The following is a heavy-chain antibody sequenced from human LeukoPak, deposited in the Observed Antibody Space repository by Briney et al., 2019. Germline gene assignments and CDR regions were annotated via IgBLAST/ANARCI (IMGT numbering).Heavy chain of an antibody. Sequence: SETLSLTCTVSGASISSAGYYWSWIRQHPGKGLEWIGYIYYSGSTYYNPSLKSRVTISVDTSKNQFSLKLSSVTAADTAVYYCARAQAVLLWFGELSINWFDPWGQGTLVTVSS. CDR3: ARAQAVLLWFGELSINWFDP. V-gene: IGHV4-31*03. D-gene: IGHD3-10*01. CDR1: GASISSAGYY. J-gene: IGHJ5*02. CDR2: IYYSGST.